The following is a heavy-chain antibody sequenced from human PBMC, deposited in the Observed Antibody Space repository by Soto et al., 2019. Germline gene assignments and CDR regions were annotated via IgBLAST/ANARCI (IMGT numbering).Heavy chain of an antibody. CDR3: ARPKVTGRWYYGMDV. J-gene: IGHJ6*02. CDR1: GYKVSTWHNFTSYW. CDR2: IYPGDSDT. V-gene: IGHV5-51*01. D-gene: IGHD2-15*01. Sequence: PGESLKISCMGSGYKVSTWHNFTSYWIAWVRQMPGEGLEWMGIIYPGDSDTRYSPSFQGQVTISADKSISTAYLQWSSLKASDTAIYYCARPKVTGRWYYGMDVWGQGTTVTVSS.